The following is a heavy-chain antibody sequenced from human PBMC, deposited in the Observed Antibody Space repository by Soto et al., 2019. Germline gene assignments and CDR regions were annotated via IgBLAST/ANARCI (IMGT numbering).Heavy chain of an antibody. J-gene: IGHJ4*02. CDR1: GYTFSRYF. CDR2: ISAYNGNT. V-gene: IGHV1-18*01. Sequence: QVQLVQSGAEVKKPGASVKVSCRASGYTFSRYFISWVRQAPGQGRAWMGWISAYNGNTNSAQNLQGRVTMTTDTSTSTAYMELRSLRSDDTAGYYCARDLPPVDSWGQGTLVTVSS. CDR3: ARDLPPVDS.